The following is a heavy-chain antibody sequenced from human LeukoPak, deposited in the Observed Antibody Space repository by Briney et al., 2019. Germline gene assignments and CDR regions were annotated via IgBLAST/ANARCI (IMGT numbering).Heavy chain of an antibody. CDR2: INFSRSN. D-gene: IGHD4-23*01. Sequence: SETLSLTCTVTGCSISSGGYYWSWIRQPPGKGLEWNSSINFSRSNYYNPSCKSRVTISVDTSKNQFSLQLSSVTAADTAVYYCARDYYGGNPGYYFDHWGQGTLVTVSS. V-gene: IGHV4-31*03. CDR1: GCSISSGGYY. J-gene: IGHJ4*02. CDR3: ARDYYGGNPGYYFDH.